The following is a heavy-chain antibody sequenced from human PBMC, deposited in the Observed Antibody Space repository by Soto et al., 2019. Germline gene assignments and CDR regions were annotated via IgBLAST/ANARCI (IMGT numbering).Heavy chain of an antibody. D-gene: IGHD3-3*01. Sequence: GGSLRLSCAASGFTFSNAWMSWVRQAPGKGLEWVGRIKSKTDGGTTDYAAPVKGRFAISRDDSKNTLYLQMNSLKTEDTAVYYCTHRGGYYDFWSGYYIVGYWGQGTLVTVSS. CDR1: GFTFSNAW. CDR2: IKSKTDGGTT. CDR3: THRGGYYDFWSGYYIVGY. V-gene: IGHV3-15*01. J-gene: IGHJ4*02.